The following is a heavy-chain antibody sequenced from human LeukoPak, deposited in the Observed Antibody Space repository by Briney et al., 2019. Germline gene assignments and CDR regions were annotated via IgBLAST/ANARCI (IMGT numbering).Heavy chain of an antibody. CDR1: GFTFSTYE. V-gene: IGHV3-48*03. Sequence: GGSLRLSCEASGFTFSTYEMNWVRQTPGKGLEWVSCIGSSGSTIYYADSVKGRFTISRDNAKNSLYLQMNSLRAEDTAVYYCARAPTYGPGSSLDYWGQGTLVTVSS. J-gene: IGHJ4*02. D-gene: IGHD3-10*01. CDR3: ARAPTYGPGSSLDY. CDR2: IGSSGSTI.